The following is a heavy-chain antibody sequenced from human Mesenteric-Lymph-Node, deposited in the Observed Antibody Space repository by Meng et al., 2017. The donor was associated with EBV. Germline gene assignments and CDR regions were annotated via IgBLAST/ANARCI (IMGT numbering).Heavy chain of an antibody. CDR2: INHSGST. CDR3: ARYSASSGYYND. J-gene: IGHJ4*02. Sequence: QVQLQQWGAGLLKPSETLSLPCVVYGGSFSGYYWSWIRQPPGKGLEWIGEINHSGSTNYNPSLKSRVTISVDTSKNQFSLKLSSVTAADTAVYYCARYSASSGYYNDWGQGTLVTVSS. CDR1: GGSFSGYY. D-gene: IGHD3-22*01. V-gene: IGHV4-34*01.